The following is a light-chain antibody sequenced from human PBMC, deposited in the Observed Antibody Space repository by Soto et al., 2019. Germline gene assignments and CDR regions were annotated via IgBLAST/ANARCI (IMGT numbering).Light chain of an antibody. CDR3: AAWDDGLNTYV. V-gene: IGLV1-44*01. CDR1: SFNIGTYN. Sequence: QSVLTQPTSASGTPGQRVTISCSGSSFNIGTYNVNWYRQLPGTAPKLLIHNNNERPSGVPDRFSGSKSGTSASLAISGLQSEDEADYYCAAWDDGLNTYVFGIGTKVTVL. CDR2: NNN. J-gene: IGLJ1*01.